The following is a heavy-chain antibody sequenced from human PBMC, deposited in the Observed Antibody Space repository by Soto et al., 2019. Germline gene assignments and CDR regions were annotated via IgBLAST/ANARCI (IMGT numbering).Heavy chain of an antibody. CDR2: ISAANGNT. Sequence: QVQVVQSEAEGRQPGASVRVSGKDSGYLLPSYAMHWVRQAPGQRLEYMGWISAANGNTGSSQRFQGRVTFSRDAAARIAYMELRSLRSADTAMYYCALSHTGFGSHADCPGDFAQWGQGTLVTVSS. CDR3: ALSHTGFGSHADCPGDFAQ. V-gene: IGHV1-3*01. CDR1: GYLLPSYA. J-gene: IGHJ4*02. D-gene: IGHD2-15*01.